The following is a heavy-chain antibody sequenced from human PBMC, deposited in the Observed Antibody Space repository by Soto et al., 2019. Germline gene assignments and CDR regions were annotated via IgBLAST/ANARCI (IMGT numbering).Heavy chain of an antibody. Sequence: PSETLSLTCTVSGGSISSGGYYWSWIRQHPGKGLEWIGYIYYSGSTYYNPSLKSRVTIPVDTSKNQFSLKLSSVTAADTAVYYCARGPGITMVRGVGYYYGMDVWGQGTTVTVSS. J-gene: IGHJ6*02. CDR2: IYYSGST. D-gene: IGHD3-10*01. CDR3: ARGPGITMVRGVGYYYGMDV. V-gene: IGHV4-31*03. CDR1: GGSISSGGYY.